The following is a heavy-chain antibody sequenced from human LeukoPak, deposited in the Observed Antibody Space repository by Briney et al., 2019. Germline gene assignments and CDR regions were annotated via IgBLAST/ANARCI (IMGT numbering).Heavy chain of an antibody. CDR3: ARHPSAVAGKTFDC. CDR1: GGSISSYY. Sequence: SETLSLTCTVSGGSISSYYWSWIRQPPGKGLEWIGYIYYSGSTNSNPSLKSRVTISVDTSKNQFSLKLTSVTAADTAVYYCARHPSAVAGKTFDCWGQGTLVTVSS. CDR2: IYYSGST. J-gene: IGHJ4*02. V-gene: IGHV4-59*08. D-gene: IGHD6-19*01.